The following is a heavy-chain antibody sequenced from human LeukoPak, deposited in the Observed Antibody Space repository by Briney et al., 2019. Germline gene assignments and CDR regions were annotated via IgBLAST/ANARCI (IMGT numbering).Heavy chain of an antibody. CDR2: INHGGST. J-gene: IGHJ6*03. CDR1: GGSFSGYY. V-gene: IGHV4-34*01. D-gene: IGHD2-21*02. CDR3: ARGQLVVVTPTSAYYMDV. Sequence: SETLSLTCAVYGGSFSGYYWSWIRQPPGKGLEWIGEINHGGSTNYNPSLKSRVSISVDTSKNQFSLRLISVTAADTAVYYCARGQLVVVTPTSAYYMDVWGKGTTVTVSS.